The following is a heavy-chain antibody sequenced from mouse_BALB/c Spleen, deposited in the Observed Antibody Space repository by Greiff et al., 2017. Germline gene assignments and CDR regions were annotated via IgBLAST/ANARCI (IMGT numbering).Heavy chain of an antibody. V-gene: IGHV1-80*01. Sequence: QVQLQQSGAELVRPGSSVKISCKASGYAFSSYWMNWVKQRPGQGLEWIGQIYPGDGDTNYHGKFKGKATLTADKSSSTAYMQLSSLTSEDSAVYFCAREGASWCAYWGQGTLVTVSA. CDR2: IYPGDGDT. CDR1: GYAFSSYW. J-gene: IGHJ3*01. CDR3: AREGASWCAY.